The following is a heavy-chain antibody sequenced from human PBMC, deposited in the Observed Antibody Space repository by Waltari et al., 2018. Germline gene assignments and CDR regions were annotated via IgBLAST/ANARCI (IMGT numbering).Heavy chain of an antibody. D-gene: IGHD3-16*01. V-gene: IGHV3-7*04. J-gene: IGHJ4*02. Sequence: EVKLVESGGGLVKPGGSLRLPCAASRFSFSSPWMAWVRQAPGKGLEWVANINQDGSVRNYVGSVKGRFTISRDNGENSLFLQMNNLRAEDTALYYCARDAYSHPDYWGQGILVTVSS. CDR3: ARDAYSHPDY. CDR2: INQDGSVR. CDR1: RFSFSSPW.